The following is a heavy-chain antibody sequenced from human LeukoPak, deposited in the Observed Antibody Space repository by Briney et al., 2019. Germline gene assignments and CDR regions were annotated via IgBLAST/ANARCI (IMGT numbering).Heavy chain of an antibody. J-gene: IGHJ6*02. CDR3: AKKSGPMVRGVHPV. Sequence: PGGSLRLSCAASGFTFKNAAMSWARQAPGKGLEWVSAISGSGGSTYYADSVKGRFPISRDNSKNTLYLQMNSLRAEDTAVYYCAKKSGPMVRGVHPVWGQGTTVTVSS. CDR1: GFTFKNAA. V-gene: IGHV3-23*01. D-gene: IGHD3-10*01. CDR2: ISGSGGST.